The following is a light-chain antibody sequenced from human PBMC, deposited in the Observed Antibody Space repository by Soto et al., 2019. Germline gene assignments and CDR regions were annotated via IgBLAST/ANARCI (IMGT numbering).Light chain of an antibody. CDR2: EVS. J-gene: IGLJ1*01. V-gene: IGLV2-23*02. Sequence: QSVLTQPASVSGSPGQSITISCTGTSSDVGSYNLVSWYQQHPGKAPKLMIYEVSKRPSGVSNRFSGSKSGNTASLTISGLQAEDEADYYCCSYAGSSTSYVLGTGTKLTVL. CDR1: SSDVGSYNL. CDR3: CSYAGSSTSYV.